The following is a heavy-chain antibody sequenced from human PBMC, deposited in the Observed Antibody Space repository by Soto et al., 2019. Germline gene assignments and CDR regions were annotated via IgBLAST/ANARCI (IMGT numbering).Heavy chain of an antibody. D-gene: IGHD3-22*01. CDR2: IHHSETT. V-gene: IGHV4-4*02. CDR1: GGSISSNNW. CDR3: ARTSYYDSTGYYNMDV. Sequence: QVQLQESGPGLVKPSGTLSLTCAISGGSISSNNWWTWVRQSPGKGLEWIGEIHHSETTNYNPSLDRQVTISVDKSKNQFSLKLTSVTAADTADYYCARTSYYDSTGYYNMDVWGQGTTVTVSS. J-gene: IGHJ6*02.